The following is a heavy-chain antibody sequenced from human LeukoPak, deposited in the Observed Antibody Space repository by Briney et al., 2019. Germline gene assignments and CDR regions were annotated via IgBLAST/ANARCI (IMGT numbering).Heavy chain of an antibody. V-gene: IGHV4-38-2*02. J-gene: IGHJ4*02. CDR1: GYSISSKYY. Sequence: SETLSRTCAVSGYSISSKYYGRWVRQPPGQGLEWIGSYCHSRNTYYNPSLKSQVTISVDTSKHKFSLKLSSVTAADTAVYYCAREHFDYWGQGALVTVSS. CDR2: YCHSRNT. CDR3: AREHFDY.